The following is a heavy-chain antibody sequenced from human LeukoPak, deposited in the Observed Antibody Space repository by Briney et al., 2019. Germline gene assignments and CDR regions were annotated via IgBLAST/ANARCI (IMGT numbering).Heavy chain of an antibody. J-gene: IGHJ6*02. D-gene: IGHD3-10*01. CDR2: IYPGDSDT. CDR3: ARGAYGSGSYYNYYGMDV. Sequence: GESLKISCKGSGYSFPNYWIGWVRQMPGKGLEWMGIIYPGDSDTTYKPSFQGQVTISADKSISTAYLQWSSLKASDTAIYFCARGAYGSGSYYNYYGMDVWGQGTTVTVSS. CDR1: GYSFPNYW. V-gene: IGHV5-51*01.